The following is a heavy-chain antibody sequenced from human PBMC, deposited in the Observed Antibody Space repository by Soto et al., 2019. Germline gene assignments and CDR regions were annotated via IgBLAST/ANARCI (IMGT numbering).Heavy chain of an antibody. CDR3: ARALPGYSYGYFHGYYYYYMDV. D-gene: IGHD5-18*01. J-gene: IGHJ6*03. CDR1: GCSVCSSSYC. CDR2: IYYSGST. Sequence: HSETPSISCRVCGCSVCSSSYCGGWIHQPPGKGLEWIGYIYYSGSTNYNPSLKSRVTISVDTSKNQFSLKLSSVTAADTAVYYCARALPGYSYGYFHGYYYYYMDVWGKGTTVTVSS. V-gene: IGHV4-61*01.